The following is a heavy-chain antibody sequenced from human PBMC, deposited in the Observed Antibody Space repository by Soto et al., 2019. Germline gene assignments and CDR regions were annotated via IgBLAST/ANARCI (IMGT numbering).Heavy chain of an antibody. Sequence: QITLKESGPTLVKPTQTLTLTCTFSGFSLSTSGVGVSWIRQPPGKALEWLALIYWDDDKRYSPSLKSRLTITKDTSKNQVVLTMTNVDPVDTATYYCAHIPSPTVTTSAEYFQHWGQGTLVTVSS. CDR3: AHIPSPTVTTSAEYFQH. CDR1: GFSLSTSGVG. D-gene: IGHD4-17*01. V-gene: IGHV2-5*02. CDR2: IYWDDDK. J-gene: IGHJ1*01.